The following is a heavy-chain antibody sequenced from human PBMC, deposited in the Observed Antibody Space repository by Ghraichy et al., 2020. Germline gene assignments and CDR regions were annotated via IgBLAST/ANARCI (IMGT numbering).Heavy chain of an antibody. V-gene: IGHV3-7*03. Sequence: ETLSLTCAASGLIFSSYWMTWVRQAPGKGLEWVANINQDGREKYYVGSVKGRFTISRDNAKNCLYLEMNNLGAEDTAVYSCSAGDTFDIWGRGTMVTVSS. CDR2: INQDGREK. D-gene: IGHD3-10*01. J-gene: IGHJ3*02. CDR1: GLIFSSYW. CDR3: SAGDTFDI.